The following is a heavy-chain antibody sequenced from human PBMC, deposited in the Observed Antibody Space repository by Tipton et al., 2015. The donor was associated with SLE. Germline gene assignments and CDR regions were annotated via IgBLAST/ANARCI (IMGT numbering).Heavy chain of an antibody. D-gene: IGHD2-2*01. V-gene: IGHV4-39*07. J-gene: IGHJ4*02. CDR3: ARVRASTAVEFFDY. CDR2: IYYSGST. CDR1: GGSITSSSYY. Sequence: TLSLTCTVSGGSITSSSYYWGWIRQPPGKGLEWIGSIYYSGSTYYNPSLKSRVTISVDRSKNQFSLKLSSVTAADTAVYYCARVRASTAVEFFDYWGQGTLVTVSS.